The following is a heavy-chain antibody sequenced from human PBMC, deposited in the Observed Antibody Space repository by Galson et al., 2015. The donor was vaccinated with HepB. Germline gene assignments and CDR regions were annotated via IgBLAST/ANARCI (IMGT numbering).Heavy chain of an antibody. CDR3: SSGEVYYSDTKVDY. Sequence: SLRLSCAVSGFTFSNYGMHWVRQPPGKGLEWVAVISYDGNNRFYGDSVKGRFIISRDNTENTLYLQMNSLRAEDTAVYYCSSGEVYYSDTKVDYWGQGSLVTVSS. J-gene: IGHJ4*02. V-gene: IGHV3-30*03. D-gene: IGHD3-22*01. CDR1: GFTFSNYG. CDR2: ISYDGNNR.